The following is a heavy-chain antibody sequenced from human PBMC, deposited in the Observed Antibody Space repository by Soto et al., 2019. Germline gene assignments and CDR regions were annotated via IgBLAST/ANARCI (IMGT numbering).Heavy chain of an antibody. CDR3: ARALWFGELLYYYYGMDV. D-gene: IGHD3-10*01. CDR1: GFTFGDYA. J-gene: IGHJ6*02. CDR2: ISSSSSYI. Sequence: GGSLRLSCTASGFTFGDYAMSWVRQAPGKGLEWVSSISSSSSYIYYADSVKGRFTISRDNAKNSLYLQMNSLRAEDTAVYYCARALWFGELLYYYYGMDVWGQGTTVTVSS. V-gene: IGHV3-21*01.